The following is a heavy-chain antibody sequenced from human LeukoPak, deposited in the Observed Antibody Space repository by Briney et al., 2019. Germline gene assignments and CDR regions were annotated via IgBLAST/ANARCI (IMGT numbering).Heavy chain of an antibody. CDR3: ARDGSADEPDYYDYYMDV. CDR1: GFPFSSYA. V-gene: IGHV3-23*01. CDR2: ISWSGGST. Sequence: GALRLSCAASGFPFSSYAMSWVRQTPGKGLEWVSAISWSGGSTYYADSVEGRFTISRDNSNNTLYLQMNSLRAEDTAVYYCARDGSADEPDYYDYYMDVWGKGTTVTVSS. J-gene: IGHJ6*03. D-gene: IGHD3-16*01.